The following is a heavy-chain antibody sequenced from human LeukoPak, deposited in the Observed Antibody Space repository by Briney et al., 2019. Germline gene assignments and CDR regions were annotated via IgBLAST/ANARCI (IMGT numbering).Heavy chain of an antibody. CDR2: ISYGGSNK. Sequence: GGSLRLSCTASGFTFSSYAMHWVRQAPGKGLEWVADISYGGSNKYYADSVKGRFTISRDNSKNTLYLQMNSLRAEDTAVYYCARDGYNPFDYWGQGTLVTVSS. CDR3: ARDGYNPFDY. CDR1: GFTFSSYA. D-gene: IGHD5-24*01. J-gene: IGHJ4*02. V-gene: IGHV3-30*04.